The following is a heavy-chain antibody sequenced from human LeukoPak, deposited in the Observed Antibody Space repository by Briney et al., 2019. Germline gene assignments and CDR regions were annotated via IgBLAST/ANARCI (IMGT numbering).Heavy chain of an antibody. J-gene: IGHJ6*02. D-gene: IGHD2-15*01. CDR2: IYYNGIT. Sequence: ETLSLTCTVSGGSISSYYWSWIRQPPGKGLEWIGYIYYNGITNYNPSLKSRVTISVDTSKNQFSLKLSSVTAADTAVYYCARVGYCSGGSCYSDYYYAMDVWGQGTTVTVS. CDR3: ARVGYCSGGSCYSDYYYAMDV. CDR1: GGSISSYY. V-gene: IGHV4-59*01.